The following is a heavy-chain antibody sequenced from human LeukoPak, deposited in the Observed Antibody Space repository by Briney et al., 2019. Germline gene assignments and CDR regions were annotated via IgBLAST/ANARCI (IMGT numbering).Heavy chain of an antibody. J-gene: IGHJ3*02. CDR2: ILPGHSDT. CDR1: GYSFTSYF. V-gene: IGHV5-51*01. Sequence: GESLKISCKASGYSFTSYFIAWARQLPGKGLEWMGFILPGHSDTRYSPSLQGQVTISADESTSTAYLQWSSLKASDTAIYYCARQGGMAVTGSLFWWAFGIWGQGTMVTVSS. CDR3: ARQGGMAVTGSLFWWAFGI. D-gene: IGHD6-19*01.